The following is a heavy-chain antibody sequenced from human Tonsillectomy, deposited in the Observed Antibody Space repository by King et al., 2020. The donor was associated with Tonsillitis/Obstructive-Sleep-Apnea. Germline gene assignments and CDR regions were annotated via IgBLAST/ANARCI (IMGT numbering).Heavy chain of an antibody. CDR2: SYPGDSDT. CDR3: ARTYYYGSGRPEYYMDV. V-gene: IGHV5-51*01. Sequence: EVHLVHSGAEVKKPGESLKISCKGSGYSFTTYWIGWVRQMLGKGLEWMGVSYPGDSDTRYSPAFQGPVTISADKSISTAYLQWSSLRASDTAMYYCARTYYYGSGRPEYYMDVWGKGTTVTVSS. D-gene: IGHD3-10*01. J-gene: IGHJ6*03. CDR1: GYSFTTYW.